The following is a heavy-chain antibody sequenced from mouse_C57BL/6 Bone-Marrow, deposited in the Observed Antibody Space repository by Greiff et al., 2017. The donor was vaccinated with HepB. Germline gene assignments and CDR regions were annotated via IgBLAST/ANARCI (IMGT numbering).Heavy chain of an antibody. V-gene: IGHV3-6*01. D-gene: IGHD2-4*01. Sequence: EVKLMESGPGLVKPSQSLSLTCSVTGYSITSGYYWNWIRQFPGNKLEWMGYISYDGSNNYNPSLKNRISITRDTSKNQFFLKLNSVTTEDTATYYCARDREVYYDPYYFDYWGQGTTLTVSS. CDR1: GYSITSGYY. J-gene: IGHJ2*01. CDR3: ARDREVYYDPYYFDY. CDR2: ISYDGSN.